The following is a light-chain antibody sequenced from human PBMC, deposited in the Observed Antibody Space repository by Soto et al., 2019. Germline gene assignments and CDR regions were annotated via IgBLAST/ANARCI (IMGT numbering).Light chain of an antibody. V-gene: IGLV3-21*04. CDR3: QVWDIMTDNDV. CDR1: NIGNKR. Sequence: SYELTQSPSVSVAPEKTATITCGGNNIGNKRVHWYRQKPGQAPVLLISYDSDRPSGIPERFSGSNSGNTATLTISRVEAGDEADYYCQVWDIMTDNDVVGSGTKLTVL. J-gene: IGLJ1*01. CDR2: YDS.